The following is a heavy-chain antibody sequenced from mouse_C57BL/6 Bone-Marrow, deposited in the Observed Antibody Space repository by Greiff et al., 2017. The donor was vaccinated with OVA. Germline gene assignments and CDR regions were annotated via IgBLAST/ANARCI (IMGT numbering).Heavy chain of an antibody. J-gene: IGHJ3*01. CDR2: ISGGGGNT. CDR3: ARPYSNYEGFAY. CDR1: GFTFSSYT. D-gene: IGHD2-5*01. V-gene: IGHV5-9*01. Sequence: EVKLVESGGGLVKPGGSLKLSCAASGFTFSSYTMSWVRQTPEKRLEWVATISGGGGNTYYPDSVKGRFTISRDNAKNTLYLQMSSLRSEDTALYYCARPYSNYEGFAYWGQGTLVTVSA.